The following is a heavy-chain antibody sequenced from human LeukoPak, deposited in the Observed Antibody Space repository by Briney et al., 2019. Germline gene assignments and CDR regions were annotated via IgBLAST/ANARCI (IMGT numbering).Heavy chain of an antibody. CDR1: SGSISSSSYY. CDR3: ARRAYSRAAFDY. D-gene: IGHD6-13*01. J-gene: IGHJ4*02. CDR2: IYYSGST. Sequence: SETLSLTCTVSSGSISSSSYYWGWIRQPPGKGLEWIGSIYYSGSTYYNPSLKGRVTISVDTSKNQFSPKLTSVTAADTAVYYCARRAYSRAAFDYWGQGTLVTVSS. V-gene: IGHV4-39*01.